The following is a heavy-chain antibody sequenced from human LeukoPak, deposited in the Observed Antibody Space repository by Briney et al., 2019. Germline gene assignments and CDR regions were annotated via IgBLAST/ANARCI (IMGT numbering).Heavy chain of an antibody. CDR3: ARGPVEAVFGVSTED. CDR2: MDPSSGNT. V-gene: IGHV1-8*01. J-gene: IGHJ6*02. CDR1: GYTFTSYD. Sequence: ASVKVSCKASGYTFTSYDINWVRQATGQGLEWMGWMDPSSGNTGYAQKFQGRVSMTRDTSISTAYMELSSLRSEDTAVYYCARGPVEAVFGVSTEDWGQGTTVTVSS. D-gene: IGHD3-10*02.